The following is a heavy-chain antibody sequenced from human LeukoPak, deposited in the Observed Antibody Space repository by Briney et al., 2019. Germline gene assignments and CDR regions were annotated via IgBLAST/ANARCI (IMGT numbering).Heavy chain of an antibody. V-gene: IGHV4-59*12. CDR1: GGSISSYY. J-gene: IGHJ3*02. CDR3: ARLGYYDYVWGSYSSANDAFDI. Sequence: SETLSLTCTVSGGSISSYYWSWIRQPPGKGLEWIGYIYYSGSTNYNPSLKSRVTISVDTSKNQFSLKLSSVTAADTAVYYCARLGYYDYVWGSYSSANDAFDIWGQGTMVTVSS. CDR2: IYYSGST. D-gene: IGHD3-16*01.